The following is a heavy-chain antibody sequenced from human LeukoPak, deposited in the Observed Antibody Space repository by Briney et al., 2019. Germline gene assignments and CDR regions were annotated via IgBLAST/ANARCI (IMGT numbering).Heavy chain of an antibody. J-gene: IGHJ4*02. V-gene: IGHV3-7*01. CDR1: GFTFSDSW. Sequence: GGSLRLSCAASGFTFSDSWMAWVRQAPGKGPQWVANINPDGRERYYLESVRGRFTISRDNGKNSVYLQMNSLRAEDTAVYYCARGRGYETFDYWGLGTQVIVSS. D-gene: IGHD5-12*01. CDR2: INPDGRER. CDR3: ARGRGYETFDY.